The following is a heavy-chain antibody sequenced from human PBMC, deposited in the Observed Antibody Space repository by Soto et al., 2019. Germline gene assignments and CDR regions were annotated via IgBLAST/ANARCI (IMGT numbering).Heavy chain of an antibody. CDR3: ARVWGGAFDI. J-gene: IGHJ3*02. D-gene: IGHD3-10*01. V-gene: IGHV4-59*01. CDR1: VGSIRSYY. Sequence: SETLSLTCTVSVGSIRSYYWSWIRQPPGKGLEWIGYIYYSGSTNYNPSLKSRVTISVDTSKNQFSLKLSSVTAADTAVYYCARVWGGAFDIWGQGTMVTVSS. CDR2: IYYSGST.